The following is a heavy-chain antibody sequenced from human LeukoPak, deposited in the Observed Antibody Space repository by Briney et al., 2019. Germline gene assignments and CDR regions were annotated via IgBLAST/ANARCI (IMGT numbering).Heavy chain of an antibody. V-gene: IGHV4-59*01. Sequence: PSETLSLTCTVSGGSISYYYWSWIRQPPGKGLEWIGYIYNSGSTNYNPSLMSRVTISVDTSKNQFSLNLSSVTAAGTAVYYCARDSRYSDNSGYYYSHYYMDVWGKGTTVTVSS. D-gene: IGHD3-22*01. CDR3: ARDSRYSDNSGYYYSHYYMDV. CDR1: GGSISYYY. CDR2: IYNSGST. J-gene: IGHJ6*03.